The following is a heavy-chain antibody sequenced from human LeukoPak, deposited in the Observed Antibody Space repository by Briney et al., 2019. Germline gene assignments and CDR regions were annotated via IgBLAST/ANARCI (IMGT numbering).Heavy chain of an antibody. J-gene: IGHJ4*02. CDR2: IYTSGST. V-gene: IGHV4-4*07. CDR3: ARDRSDFWSGYYTSGYFDY. D-gene: IGHD3-3*01. CDR1: GGSISSYY. Sequence: PSETLSLTCTVSGGSISSYYWSWIRQPAGKGLEWIGRIYTSGSTNYNPSLKSRVTMSVDTSKNQFSLKLSSVTAADTAVYYCARDRSDFWSGYYTSGYFDYWGQGTLVTVSS.